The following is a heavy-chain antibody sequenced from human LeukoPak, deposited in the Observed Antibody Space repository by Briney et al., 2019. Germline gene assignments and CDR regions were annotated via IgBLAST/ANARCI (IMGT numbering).Heavy chain of an antibody. CDR1: GFTFSSYS. V-gene: IGHV3-21*01. Sequence: GGSLRLSCAASGFTFSSYSMNWVRQAPGKGLEWVSSIGSSSSYIYYADSVKGRFTISRDNAKNSLYLQMNSLRAEDTAVYYCARSQSMAAASYWGQGTLVTVSS. J-gene: IGHJ4*02. D-gene: IGHD6-13*01. CDR2: IGSSSSYI. CDR3: ARSQSMAAASY.